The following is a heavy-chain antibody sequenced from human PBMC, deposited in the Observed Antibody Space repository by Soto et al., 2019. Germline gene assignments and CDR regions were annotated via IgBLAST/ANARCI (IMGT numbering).Heavy chain of an antibody. CDR3: ARVWAAAYCSSTSCSKLYYYYYMDV. Sequence: EVQLVESGGGLVQPGGSLRLSCAASGFTVSSNYMSWVRQAPGKGLEWVSVIYSGGSTYYADSVKGRFTISRHNSKNPLYLKMNRLRAEDTAVYYCARVWAAAYCSSTSCSKLYYYYYMDVWGKGTTFTVSS. CDR2: IYSGGST. J-gene: IGHJ6*03. V-gene: IGHV3-53*04. D-gene: IGHD2-2*01. CDR1: GFTVSSNY.